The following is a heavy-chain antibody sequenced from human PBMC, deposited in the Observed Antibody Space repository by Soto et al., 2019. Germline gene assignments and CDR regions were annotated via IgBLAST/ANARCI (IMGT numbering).Heavy chain of an antibody. Sequence: EVQLLESGGGLVQPGGSLRLSCAASGFSFGSYGMSWVRETPGKGLEWVSAISYTAATTFYADSVKGRFTISRDNSNNTMFLQMKNLRVEDTALYYCARHIRQNANGFFYRGMDVWGQGTTVTVS. CDR3: ARHIRQNANGFFYRGMDV. J-gene: IGHJ6*02. CDR2: ISYTAATT. D-gene: IGHD2-8*01. CDR1: GFSFGSYG. V-gene: IGHV3-23*01.